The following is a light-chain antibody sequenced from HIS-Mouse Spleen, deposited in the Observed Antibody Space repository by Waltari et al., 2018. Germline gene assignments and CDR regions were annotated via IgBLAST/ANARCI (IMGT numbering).Light chain of an antibody. J-gene: IGLJ3*02. CDR2: DVS. CDR3: CSYAGSYTLV. V-gene: IGLV2-11*01. CDR1: RRDVGGYKY. Sequence: QSALTQPRSVSGSPGQSVTISCTGTRRDVGGYKYASWYQHHPGQAPKHMIYDVSKRPSGVPDRFSGSKSGNTASLTISGLQAEDEADYYCCSYAGSYTLVFGGGTKLTVL.